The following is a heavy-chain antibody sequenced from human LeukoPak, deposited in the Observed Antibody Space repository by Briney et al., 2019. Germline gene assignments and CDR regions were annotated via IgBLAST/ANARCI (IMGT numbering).Heavy chain of an antibody. D-gene: IGHD5-12*01. CDR1: GDSVSSNSAA. CDR3: ARELGYSGYDLTRYFDY. Sequence: SQTLSLTCAISGDSVSSNSAAWNWIRQSPSRGLEWLGRTYYRSEWYNDYAVSVKSRITINPDTSKNQFSLQLNSVTPEDTAVYYCARELGYSGYDLTRYFDYWGQGTLVTVSS. V-gene: IGHV6-1*01. J-gene: IGHJ4*02. CDR2: TYYRSEWYN.